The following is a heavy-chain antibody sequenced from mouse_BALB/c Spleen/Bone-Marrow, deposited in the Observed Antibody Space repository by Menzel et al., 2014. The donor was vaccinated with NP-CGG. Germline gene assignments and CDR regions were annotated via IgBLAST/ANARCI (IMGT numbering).Heavy chain of an antibody. CDR3: SRRAHYFGSGLDY. Sequence: VKLQESGAELMKPGASVTISCKATGYIFSSYWIEWIKQRPGHGLEWIGEILPGSGNTNYNEKFRDKATFTAETSSNIAYMQLSSLTSEDSAVYYGSRRAHYFGSGLDYWGQGTTLTVSS. J-gene: IGHJ2*01. CDR2: ILPGSGNT. D-gene: IGHD1-1*01. CDR1: GYIFSSYW. V-gene: IGHV1-9*01.